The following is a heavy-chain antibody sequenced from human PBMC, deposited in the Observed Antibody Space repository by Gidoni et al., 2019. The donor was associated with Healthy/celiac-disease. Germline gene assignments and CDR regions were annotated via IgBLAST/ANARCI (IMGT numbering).Heavy chain of an antibody. V-gene: IGHV3-23*04. CDR3: AKDLRFGELFNY. D-gene: IGHD3-10*01. Sequence: EVQLVESGGGLVQPGGSLRLSCAASGFPFSSYAMSWVRQAPGKGLELVSAISGSGGSTYYADSVKGRFTISRDNSKNTLYLQMNSLRAEDTAVYYCAKDLRFGELFNYWGQGTLVTVSS. CDR2: ISGSGGST. J-gene: IGHJ4*02. CDR1: GFPFSSYA.